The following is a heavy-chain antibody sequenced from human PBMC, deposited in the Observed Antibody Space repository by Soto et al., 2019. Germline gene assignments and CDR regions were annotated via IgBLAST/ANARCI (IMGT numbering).Heavy chain of an antibody. CDR2: INHSGST. D-gene: IGHD3-3*01. CDR3: ARGSDYDFWSGYHRGRFDP. J-gene: IGHJ5*02. Sequence: QVQLQESGPGLVKPSGTLSLTCAVSGGSISSSNWWSWVRQPPGKGLEWIGEINHSGSTNYNPSLKSRVTISVDTSKNQFSLKLSSVTAADTAVYYCARGSDYDFWSGYHRGRFDPWGQGTLVTVSS. V-gene: IGHV4-4*02. CDR1: GGSISSSNW.